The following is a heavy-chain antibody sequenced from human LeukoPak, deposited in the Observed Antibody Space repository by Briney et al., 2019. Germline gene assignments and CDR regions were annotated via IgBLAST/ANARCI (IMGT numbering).Heavy chain of an antibody. D-gene: IGHD1-1*01. V-gene: IGHV5-51*01. Sequence: GGSLKISCKGSGYSFTSYWIGWVRQMPGKGLEWMGIIYPGDSDTRYSPSFQGQVTISADKSISTAYLQWSSLNTSDTAMYYCARYTDHYYSDYWGQGTLVTVSS. J-gene: IGHJ4*02. CDR3: ARYTDHYYSDY. CDR1: GYSFTSYW. CDR2: IYPGDSDT.